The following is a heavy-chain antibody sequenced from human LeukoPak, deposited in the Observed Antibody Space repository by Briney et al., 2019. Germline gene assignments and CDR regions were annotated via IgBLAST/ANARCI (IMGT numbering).Heavy chain of an antibody. Sequence: PGGSLRLSCAATGFTFSNYAIHWGRQAPGKGLEWVAFISDDGSRQHYADSVKGRFTISRDSAKNSLYLQMNSLRAEDTAVYYCARENVGYDGSGCLDRYDYWGQGTLVTVSS. J-gene: IGHJ4*02. CDR1: GFTFSNYA. D-gene: IGHD3-22*01. CDR2: ISDDGSRQ. CDR3: ARENVGYDGSGCLDRYDY. V-gene: IGHV3-30-3*01.